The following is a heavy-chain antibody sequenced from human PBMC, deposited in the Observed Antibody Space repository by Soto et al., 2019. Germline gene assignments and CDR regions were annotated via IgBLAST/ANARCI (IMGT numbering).Heavy chain of an antibody. CDR3: ARVERGTAKTVVDAFDI. Sequence: QVQLQQWGAGLLKPSETLSLTCAVYGGFVSSGSYYWSWIRQPPGKGLEWIGEMSHSGGTHFNPSHKRRVTIAVDTSKNQFSLKMSSVTAADTALYYCARVERGTAKTVVDAFDIWGPGTMVTVSS. CDR1: GGFVSSGSYY. D-gene: IGHD2-21*02. J-gene: IGHJ3*02. CDR2: MSHSGGT. V-gene: IGHV4-34*01.